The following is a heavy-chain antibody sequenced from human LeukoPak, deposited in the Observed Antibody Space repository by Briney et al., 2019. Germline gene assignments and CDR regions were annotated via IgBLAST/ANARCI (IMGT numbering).Heavy chain of an antibody. D-gene: IGHD6-13*01. CDR1: GGSISSYY. CDR2: IYTSGST. Sequence: PSETLSLTCTVSGGSISSYYWSWIRQPAGKGLEWIGRIYTSGSTNYNPSLKSRVTMSVDTSKNQFSLKLSSVTAADTAVYYCARDFISSSYGTFDIWGQGTMVTVSS. CDR3: ARDFISSSYGTFDI. V-gene: IGHV4-4*07. J-gene: IGHJ3*02.